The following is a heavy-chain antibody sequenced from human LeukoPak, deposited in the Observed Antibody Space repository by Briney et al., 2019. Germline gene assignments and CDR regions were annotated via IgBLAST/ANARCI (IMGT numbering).Heavy chain of an antibody. J-gene: IGHJ3*02. D-gene: IGHD3-10*01. Sequence: PETLSLTCTVSGGSISSYYWSWIRQPPGKGLEWIGYIYYSGSTNYNPSLKSRVTTSVDTSKNQFSLKLSSVTAADTAVYYCAREGFLGAFDIWGQGTMVTVSS. CDR3: AREGFLGAFDI. V-gene: IGHV4-59*01. CDR1: GGSISSYY. CDR2: IYYSGST.